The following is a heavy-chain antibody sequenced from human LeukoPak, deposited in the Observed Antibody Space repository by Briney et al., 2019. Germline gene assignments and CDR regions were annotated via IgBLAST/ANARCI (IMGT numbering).Heavy chain of an antibody. CDR2: INHSGST. D-gene: IGHD6-19*01. V-gene: IGHV4-34*01. J-gene: IGHJ6*02. CDR3: ARGGDSSGWPRRVYYYYGMDV. CDR1: GGSFSGYY. Sequence: SETLSLTCAVYGGSFSGYYWSWIRQPPGKGLEWIGEINHSGSTNYNPSLKSRVTISVDTSKNQFSLKLSSVTAADTAVYYCARGGDSSGWPRRVYYYYGMDVWGQGTTVTVSS.